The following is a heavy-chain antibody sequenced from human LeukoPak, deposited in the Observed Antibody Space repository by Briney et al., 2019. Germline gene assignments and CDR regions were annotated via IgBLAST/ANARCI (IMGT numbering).Heavy chain of an antibody. D-gene: IGHD3-3*01. CDR3: ARHSHYDFWSGYLDY. CDR1: GYTFTSYW. V-gene: IGHV5-10-1*01. J-gene: IGHJ4*02. Sequence: GESLQISFKGSGYTFTSYWISWVRPMPGKGLEWMGTIDPSDSYTSYSPSFQGHVTISADKSISAAFLQWSSLKASDTAMYYCARHSHYDFWSGYLDYWGQGTLVTVSS. CDR2: IDPSDSYT.